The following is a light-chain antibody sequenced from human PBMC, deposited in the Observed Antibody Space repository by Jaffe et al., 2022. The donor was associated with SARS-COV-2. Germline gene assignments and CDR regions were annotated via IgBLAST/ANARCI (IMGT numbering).Light chain of an antibody. Sequence: EIVLTQSPGTLSLSPGEGATLSCRASQTVRGNYLAWYHHKPGQAPRLLVYGASSRATGAADRFSGSGSGTDFSLTISRLEPEDFAVYYCQQYGSSPLTFGGGTKVEIK. V-gene: IGKV3-20*01. CDR2: GAS. CDR3: QQYGSSPLT. CDR1: QTVRGNY. J-gene: IGKJ4*01.